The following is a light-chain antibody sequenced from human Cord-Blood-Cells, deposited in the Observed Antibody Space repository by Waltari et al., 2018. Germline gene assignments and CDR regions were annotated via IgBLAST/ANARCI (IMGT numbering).Light chain of an antibody. V-gene: IGLV1-44*01. CDR3: AAWDDSLNGWV. Sequence: QSVLTQPPSASGNPGQRVTISCSGSSSNIGSNTVNWYQQLPGTAPKLLIYSNNQRPSGFPDRFSGSKSGTSASLALSGLQSVDEADYYCAAWDDSLNGWVFGGGTKLTVL. CDR2: SNN. J-gene: IGLJ3*02. CDR1: SSNIGSNT.